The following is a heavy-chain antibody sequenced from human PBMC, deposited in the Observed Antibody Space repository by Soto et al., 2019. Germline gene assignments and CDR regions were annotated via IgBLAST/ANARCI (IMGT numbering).Heavy chain of an antibody. J-gene: IGHJ4*02. V-gene: IGHV3-48*03. CDR2: IRSSGSTK. D-gene: IGHD3-16*01. CDR3: PTYPWGYSIDY. Sequence: PWGSLRLPCAASGFTISSYEMSWVRQAPGKGLEWVSSIRSSGSTKYYPDSVKGRFTISRDNAKNSLYLQMNSLRREETSVYYCPTYPWGYSIDYWGRGTLVTVSS. CDR1: GFTISSYE.